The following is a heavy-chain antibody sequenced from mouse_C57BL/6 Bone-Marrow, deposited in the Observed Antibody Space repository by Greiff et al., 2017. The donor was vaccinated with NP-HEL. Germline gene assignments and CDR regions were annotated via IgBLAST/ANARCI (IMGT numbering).Heavy chain of an antibody. V-gene: IGHV5-6*02. Sequence: EVKLVESGGDLVKPGGSLKLSCAASGFTFSSYGMSWVRQTPDKRLEWVATISSGGSSTYYPDSVKGRFTISRDNAKNTLYLQKSSLKSEDTAMYYCASPYDYDVAWFAYWGQGTLVTVSA. D-gene: IGHD2-4*01. CDR1: GFTFSSYG. CDR2: ISSGGSST. J-gene: IGHJ3*01. CDR3: ASPYDYDVAWFAY.